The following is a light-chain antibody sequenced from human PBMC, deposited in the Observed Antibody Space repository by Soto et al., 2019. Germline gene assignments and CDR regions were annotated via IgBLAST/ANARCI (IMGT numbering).Light chain of an antibody. Sequence: QSALTQPRSVYGSPGQSVTISCTGTSSDVGGYNSVSWYQQHPGKAPKFMIYDVSKRPSGIPDRFSGSKSGNTASLTISGVQSEDEDEYSCFSYAGSYTHVVFGGGTKLTVL. CDR1: SSDVGGYNS. CDR3: FSYAGSYTHVV. V-gene: IGLV2-11*01. CDR2: DVS. J-gene: IGLJ2*01.